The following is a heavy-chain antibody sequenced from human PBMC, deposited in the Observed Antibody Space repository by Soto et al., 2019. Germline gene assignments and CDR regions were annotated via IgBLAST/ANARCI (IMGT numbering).Heavy chain of an antibody. CDR3: ARRKGDYYDSSGYHYYFDY. CDR1: GYTFTGYY. Sequence: ASVKVSCKASGYTFTGYYMHWVRQAPGQGLEWMGWINPNSGGTKSAQKFQGRVAMTRDTSISTAYMELSRLRSDDTAVYYCARRKGDYYDSSGYHYYFDYWGQGTLVTVSS. CDR2: INPNSGGT. J-gene: IGHJ4*02. V-gene: IGHV1-2*02. D-gene: IGHD3-22*01.